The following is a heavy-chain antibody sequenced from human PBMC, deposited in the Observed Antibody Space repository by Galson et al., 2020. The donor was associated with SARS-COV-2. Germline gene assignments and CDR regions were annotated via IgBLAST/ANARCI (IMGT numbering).Heavy chain of an antibody. Sequence: SVKVSCKASGGTFSSYAISWVRQAPGQGLEWMGGIIPIFGTANYAQKFQGRVTITADESTSTAYMELSSLRSEDTAVYYCARVPGITMVRGVIQSGMDVWGQGTTVTVSS. D-gene: IGHD3-10*01. J-gene: IGHJ6*02. CDR2: IIPIFGTA. CDR3: ARVPGITMVRGVIQSGMDV. V-gene: IGHV1-69*13. CDR1: GGTFSSYA.